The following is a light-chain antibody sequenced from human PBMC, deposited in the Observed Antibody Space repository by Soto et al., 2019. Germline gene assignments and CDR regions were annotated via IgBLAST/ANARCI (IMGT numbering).Light chain of an antibody. CDR3: QQRRNWPPIT. V-gene: IGKV3-15*01. Sequence: EIVMTQSPATLSVSPGERGTLSCRASQNIRSNVAWYQQRPGQAPRLLIFGASVRATGVPDRFSGSGSGTDFTLTINSLQSEDSAVYYCQQRRNWPPITFGQGKRLEIK. J-gene: IGKJ5*01. CDR1: QNIRSN. CDR2: GAS.